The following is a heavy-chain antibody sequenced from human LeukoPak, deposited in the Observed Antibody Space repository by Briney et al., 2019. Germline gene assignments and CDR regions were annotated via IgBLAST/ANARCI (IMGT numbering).Heavy chain of an antibody. D-gene: IGHD1-26*01. CDR2: IASDGSST. V-gene: IGHV3-74*01. CDR1: GFTFSSYW. CDR3: AKDPIFSGSYGFFDY. Sequence: GGSLRLSCAASGFTFSSYWMNWVRQAPGKGLVWVSRIASDGSSTTYADSVKGRFSISRDNAKNTLYLQMNSLRAGDTAVYYCAKDPIFSGSYGFFDYWGLGTLVTVSS. J-gene: IGHJ4*02.